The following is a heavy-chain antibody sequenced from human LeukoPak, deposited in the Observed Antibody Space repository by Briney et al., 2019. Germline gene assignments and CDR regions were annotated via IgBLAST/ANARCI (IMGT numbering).Heavy chain of an antibody. J-gene: IGHJ4*02. D-gene: IGHD2-2*01. CDR3: ARDRYCSSTSCYGNYFDY. Sequence: GGSLRLSCAASGFTFSDYYMSWIRQAPGKGLEWVSYISSSGSTIYYADSVKGRFTISRDNAKNSLYLQMNSLRAEDTAVYYCARDRYCSSTSCYGNYFDYWGQGTLVTVSS. V-gene: IGHV3-11*04. CDR1: GFTFSDYY. CDR2: ISSSGSTI.